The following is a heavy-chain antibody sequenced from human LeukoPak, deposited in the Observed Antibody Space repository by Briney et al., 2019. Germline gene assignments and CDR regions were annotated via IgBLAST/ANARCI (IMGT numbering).Heavy chain of an antibody. CDR3: ARASGWYLPLYYFDY. CDR2: IVVGSGNT. J-gene: IGHJ4*02. Sequence: SVKVSCKASGFTFTSSSVQWVRQARGQPLEWRGWIVVGSGNTHYAQKFQGKVTFTRDMSTNTAYMELSSLRSEDTAVYYCARASGWYLPLYYFDYWGQGTLVTVSS. V-gene: IGHV1-58*01. D-gene: IGHD6-19*01. CDR1: GFTFTSSS.